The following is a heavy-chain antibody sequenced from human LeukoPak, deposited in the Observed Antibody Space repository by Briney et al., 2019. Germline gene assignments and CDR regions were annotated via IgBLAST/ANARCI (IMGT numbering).Heavy chain of an antibody. CDR2: ISAYNGNT. CDR1: GYTFTSYG. D-gene: IGHD6-13*01. CDR3: ALTGVLMAAAGMQRGDSNWFDP. Sequence: GASVKVSCKASGYTFTSYGISWVRQAPGQGLEWMGWISAYNGNTNYAQKLQGRVTMTTDTSTSTAYMELRSLRSDDTAVYYCALTGVLMAAAGMQRGDSNWFDPWGQGTLVTVSS. J-gene: IGHJ5*02. V-gene: IGHV1-18*01.